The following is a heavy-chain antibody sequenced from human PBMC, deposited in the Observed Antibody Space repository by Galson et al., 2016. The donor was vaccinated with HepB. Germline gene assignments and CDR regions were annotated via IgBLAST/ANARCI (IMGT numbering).Heavy chain of an antibody. V-gene: IGHV3-23*01. CDR2: ISASGGSK. CDR1: GLSLSPYA. D-gene: IGHD2-21*02. Sequence: SLRLSCAGSGLSLSPYAMSWGRQAPGKGLEWVSGISASGGSKTYADSVRGRFIISRDNSNNKLFLQMNSLRAEDTAVYYCAKGRYCGGDCYSSDYWGQGTLVTVSS. CDR3: AKGRYCGGDCYSSDY. J-gene: IGHJ4*02.